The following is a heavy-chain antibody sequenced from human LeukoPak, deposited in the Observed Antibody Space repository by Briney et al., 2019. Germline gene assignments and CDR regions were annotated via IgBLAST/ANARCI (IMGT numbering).Heavy chain of an antibody. D-gene: IGHD2-15*01. CDR2: MNPNSGNT. J-gene: IGHJ4*02. Sequence: GASVKVSCKASGYTFTSYDINWVRQATGPGLERVGRMNPNSGNTGYAQKFQGRVTMTRNTSISTAYMELSSLRSEDTAVYYCARSGGGSMHFDYWGQGTLVTVSS. V-gene: IGHV1-8*01. CDR3: ARSGGGSMHFDY. CDR1: GYTFTSYD.